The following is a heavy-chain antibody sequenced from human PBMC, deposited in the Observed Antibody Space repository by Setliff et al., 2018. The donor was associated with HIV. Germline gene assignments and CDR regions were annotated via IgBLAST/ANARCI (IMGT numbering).Heavy chain of an antibody. Sequence: SETLSLTCTVSGGSIYSGTYYWSWIRQSAGKGLEWIGHIYTSGSTNYNPSLKSRVTMSVDTSKNQFPLKLTSVAAADASLYYCARGRDSSTWYFSHFYYYYYMDVWGKGTTVTVSS. V-gene: IGHV4-61*09. CDR1: GGSIYSGTYY. D-gene: IGHD6-13*01. J-gene: IGHJ6*03. CDR3: ARGRDSSTWYFSHFYYYYYMDV. CDR2: IYTSGST.